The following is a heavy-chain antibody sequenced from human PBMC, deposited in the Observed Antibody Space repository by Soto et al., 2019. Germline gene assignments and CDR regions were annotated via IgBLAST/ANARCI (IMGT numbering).Heavy chain of an antibody. V-gene: IGHV4-59*02. Sequence: SETLSLTCTRSGGSVSSNYWSWIRQAPGKGLEWIGFVYYGGTNYNPSFESRVTMSVDTPKNQFSLELNSVTAADTAVYYCVSYRGAFYFDHWGQGALVTVSS. CDR3: VSYRGAFYFDH. CDR2: VYYGGT. J-gene: IGHJ4*02. CDR1: GGSVSSNY. D-gene: IGHD4-4*01.